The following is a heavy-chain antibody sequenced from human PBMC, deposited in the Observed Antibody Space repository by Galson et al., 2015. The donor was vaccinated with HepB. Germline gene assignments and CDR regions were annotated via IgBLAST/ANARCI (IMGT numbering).Heavy chain of an antibody. CDR2: IYPGDSDT. D-gene: IGHD2-2*01. Sequence: QSGAEVKKPGESLKISCKGSGYSFTSYWIGWVRQMPGKGLEWMGIIYPGDSDTRYSPSFQGQVTISADKSISTAYLQWSSLKVSDTAMYYCARLVVVPADSNWFDPWGQGTLVTVSS. CDR3: ARLVVVPADSNWFDP. V-gene: IGHV5-51*01. J-gene: IGHJ5*02. CDR1: GYSFTSYW.